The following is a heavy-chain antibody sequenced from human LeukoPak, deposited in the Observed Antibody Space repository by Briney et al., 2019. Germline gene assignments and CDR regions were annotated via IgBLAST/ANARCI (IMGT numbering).Heavy chain of an antibody. J-gene: IGHJ5*02. CDR2: ISYDGSNK. V-gene: IGHV3-30*03. CDR1: GFTFSSYG. D-gene: IGHD2-2*02. Sequence: HPGGSLRLSCAASGFTFSSYGMHWVRQAPGKGLEWVAVISYDGSNKYYADSVKGRFTISRDNSKNTLYLQMNSLRAEDTAVYYCARDGRIVVVPAAIEVGWFDPWGQGTLVTVSS. CDR3: ARDGRIVVVPAAIEVGWFDP.